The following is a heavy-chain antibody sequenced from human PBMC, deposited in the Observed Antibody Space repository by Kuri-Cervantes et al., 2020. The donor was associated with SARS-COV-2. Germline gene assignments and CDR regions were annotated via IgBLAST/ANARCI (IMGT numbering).Heavy chain of an antibody. CDR1: GFTFSSYG. J-gene: IGHJ4*02. CDR2: IWYDGSNK. V-gene: IGHV3-33*08. Sequence: LSLTCAASGFTFSSYGMHWVRQAPGKGLEWVAVIWYDGSNKYYADSVKGRFTISRDNSKNTLYLQMNSLRAEDTAVYYCATMDDYVWGSSYYFDYWGQGTLVTVSS. CDR3: ATMDDYVWGSSYYFDY. D-gene: IGHD3-16*01.